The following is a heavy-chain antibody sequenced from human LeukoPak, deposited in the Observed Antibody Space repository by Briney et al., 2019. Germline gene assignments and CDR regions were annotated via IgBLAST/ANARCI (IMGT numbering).Heavy chain of an antibody. Sequence: ASVKVSCKASGYTFTSYYMHWVRQAPGQGLEWMGIINPSGGSTSYAQKFQGRVTMTRDTSTSTVYMELSSVTATDTAVYYCAREDSIAAAGPYFDYWGQGTLVTVSS. CDR2: INPSGGST. CDR3: AREDSIAAAGPYFDY. CDR1: GYTFTSYY. V-gene: IGHV1-46*01. J-gene: IGHJ4*02. D-gene: IGHD6-13*01.